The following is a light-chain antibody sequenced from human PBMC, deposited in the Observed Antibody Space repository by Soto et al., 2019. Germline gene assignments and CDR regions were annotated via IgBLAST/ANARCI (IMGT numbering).Light chain of an antibody. V-gene: IGKV1-33*01. CDR2: GAY. J-gene: IGKJ3*01. CDR3: QYCDYVPL. CDR1: HDIGNY. Sequence: DIQMTQSPSSLSAFVGDRVTITCQASHDIGNYLNWYQHKPGKAPKLLIYGAYNLETGVPSRFSGGGSGTDFTFTITSRQPEDFATYYCQYCDYVPLFGPGTTVDVK.